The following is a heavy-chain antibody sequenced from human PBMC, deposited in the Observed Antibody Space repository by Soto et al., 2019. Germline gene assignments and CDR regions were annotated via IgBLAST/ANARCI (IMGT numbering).Heavy chain of an antibody. V-gene: IGHV3-11*06. CDR1: GFTFSDYY. J-gene: IGHJ6*04. CDR2: ISSSSSYT. CDR3: ARVRNRHAATYYYGMDV. Sequence: QVQLVESGGGLVKPGGSLRLSCAASGFTFSDYYMSWIRQAPGKGLEWVSYISSSSSYTNYADSVKGRFTISRDNAKISLYLQMNSLRAEDTAVYYCARVRNRHAATYYYGMDVWGKGTTVTVSS.